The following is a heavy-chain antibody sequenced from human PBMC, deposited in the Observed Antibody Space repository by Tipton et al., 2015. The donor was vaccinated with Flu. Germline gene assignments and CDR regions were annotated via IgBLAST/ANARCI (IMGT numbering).Heavy chain of an antibody. J-gene: IGHJ5*02. CDR3: AKIEGSFEQGHCIGSDCWIDA. CDR1: SGSIRSTNYF. Sequence: GLVKPSETLSLTCTVSSGSIRSTNYFCAWIRQPPGKRLELIGSIYPSGTTYYNPSLKSRVTISVDTSKSQFSLRLSSVTAADTAAYYCAKIEGSFEQGHCIGSDCWIDAWGQGTLVTVSS. V-gene: IGHV4-39*01. CDR2: IYPSGTT. D-gene: IGHD2-15*01.